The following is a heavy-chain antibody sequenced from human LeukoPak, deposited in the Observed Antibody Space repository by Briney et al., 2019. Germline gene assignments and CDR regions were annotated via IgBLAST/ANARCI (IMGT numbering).Heavy chain of an antibody. J-gene: IGHJ6*03. CDR3: ARGPRRGNSYYYYYYMDV. CDR2: IYSGGST. Sequence: PGGSLRLSCAASGFTVSSNYMSWVRQAPGKGLEWVSVIYSGGSTYYADSVKGRFTISRDNSKNTLYLQMNSLRAEDTAVYYCARGPRRGNSYYYYYYMDVWGKGTTVTISS. D-gene: IGHD3-10*01. V-gene: IGHV3-66*01. CDR1: GFTVSSNY.